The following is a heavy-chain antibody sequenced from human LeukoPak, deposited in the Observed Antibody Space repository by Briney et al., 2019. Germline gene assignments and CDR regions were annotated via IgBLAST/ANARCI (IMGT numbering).Heavy chain of an antibody. CDR3: AREVRRSSWEIDY. CDR1: GGSVSSGSYY. D-gene: IGHD6-13*01. CDR2: IYYSGST. Sequence: SETLSLTCTVSGGSVSSGSYYWSWIRQPPGKGLEWIGYIYYSGSTNYNPSLKSRVTISVDTSKNQFSLKLSSVTAADTAVYYCAREVRRSSWEIDYWGQGTLVTVSS. V-gene: IGHV4-61*01. J-gene: IGHJ4*02.